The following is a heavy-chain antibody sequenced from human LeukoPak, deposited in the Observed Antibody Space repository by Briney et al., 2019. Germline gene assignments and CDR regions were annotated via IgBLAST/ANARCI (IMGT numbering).Heavy chain of an antibody. CDR1: GGSISSYY. D-gene: IGHD3-9*01. CDR3: ARTTYIGYDMFDP. CDR2: IYYSGST. Sequence: SETLSLTCTVSGGSISSYYWSWIRQPPGKGLEWIGYIYYSGSTNYNPSLKSRVTISVDTSKNQFSLKLSSVTAADTAVYYCARTTYIGYDMFDPWGQGTLVTVSS. J-gene: IGHJ5*02. V-gene: IGHV4-59*01.